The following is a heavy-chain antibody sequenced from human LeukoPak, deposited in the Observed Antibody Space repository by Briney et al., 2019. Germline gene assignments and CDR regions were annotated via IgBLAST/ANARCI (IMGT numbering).Heavy chain of an antibody. J-gene: IGHJ3*02. D-gene: IGHD3-22*01. V-gene: IGHV5-51*01. Sequence: GESLKISCKGSGYISTGYWIGWVRQMPGKGLEYMGLISPGHSDTTYNPSFQGQVTISVDKSISTAYLQWSSLKASDTAMYYCARPSTYYYDSSLALDAFDIWGQGTMVTVSS. CDR1: GYISTGYW. CDR3: ARPSTYYYDSSLALDAFDI. CDR2: ISPGHSDT.